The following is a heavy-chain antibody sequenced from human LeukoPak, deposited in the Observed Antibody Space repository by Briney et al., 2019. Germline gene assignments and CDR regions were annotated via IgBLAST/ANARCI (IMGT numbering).Heavy chain of an antibody. J-gene: IGHJ6*02. Sequence: GGSLRLSCAASGFTFSSYSMNWVRQAPGKGREWGSSISSSSSYIYYADSVKGRFTISRDNAKNSLYLQMNSLRAEDTAVYYCARGGVAAAGDYYYYGMDVWGQGTTVTVSS. CDR2: ISSSSSYI. V-gene: IGHV3-21*01. CDR1: GFTFSSYS. CDR3: ARGGVAAAGDYYYYGMDV. D-gene: IGHD6-13*01.